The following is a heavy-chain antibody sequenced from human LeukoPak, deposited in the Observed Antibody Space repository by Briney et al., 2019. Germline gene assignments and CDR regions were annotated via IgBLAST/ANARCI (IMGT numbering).Heavy chain of an antibody. CDR2: IYTSGST. CDR3: ARRRYFYDSSGYHYAGTFDY. V-gene: IGHV4-4*07. CDR1: GGSISSYY. J-gene: IGHJ4*02. Sequence: SETLSLTCTVSGGSISSYYWSWIRQPAGKGLEWIGRIYTSGSTNYNPSLKSRVTMSVDTSKNQFSLKLSSGTAADTAVYYCARRRYFYDSSGYHYAGTFDYWGQGTLVTVSS. D-gene: IGHD3-22*01.